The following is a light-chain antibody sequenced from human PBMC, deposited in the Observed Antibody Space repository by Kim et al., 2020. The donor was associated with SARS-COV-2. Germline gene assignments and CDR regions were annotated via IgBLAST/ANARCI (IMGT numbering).Light chain of an antibody. CDR3: QQYGGSPLT. CDR1: QSVSSNY. J-gene: IGKJ4*01. CDR2: DTS. V-gene: IGKV3-20*01. Sequence: SPGKRATLSCRASQSVSSNYLAWYQQKPGQPPRLLIYDTSTRATGIPDRFSGSGSGTDYTLTISRLEPDDFVVYYCQQYGGSPLTFGGGTKVEIK.